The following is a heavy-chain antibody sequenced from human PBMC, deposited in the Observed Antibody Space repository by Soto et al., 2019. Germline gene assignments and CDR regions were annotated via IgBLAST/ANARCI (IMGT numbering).Heavy chain of an antibody. CDR2: IIPIFGTA. V-gene: IGHV1-69*13. CDR1: GGTFSSYA. CDR3: ARSLYSSSWYGPPYNWFDP. J-gene: IGHJ5*02. D-gene: IGHD6-13*01. Sequence: SVKVSCKASGGTFSSYAISWVRQAPGQGLEWMGGIIPIFGTANYAQKFQGRVTITADESTSTAYMELSSLRSEDTAVYYCARSLYSSSWYGPPYNWFDPWGQGTLVTVSS.